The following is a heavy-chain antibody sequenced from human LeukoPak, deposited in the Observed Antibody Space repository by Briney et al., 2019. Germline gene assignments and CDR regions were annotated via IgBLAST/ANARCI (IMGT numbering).Heavy chain of an antibody. D-gene: IGHD3-22*01. J-gene: IGHJ4*02. V-gene: IGHV3-23*01. CDR2: ISGSGGST. CDR3: AKDFDYYDSSGYSDY. Sequence: GGSLRLSCAASGFTFSSYAMSWVRQAPGKGLEWVSAISGSGGSTYYADSVKGRFTISRDNSKNTLYLQMNSLRAENTAVYYCAKDFDYYDSSGYSDYWGQGTLVTVSS. CDR1: GFTFSSYA.